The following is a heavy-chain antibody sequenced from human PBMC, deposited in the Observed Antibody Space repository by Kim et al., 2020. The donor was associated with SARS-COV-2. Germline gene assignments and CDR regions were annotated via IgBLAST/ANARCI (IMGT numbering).Heavy chain of an antibody. J-gene: IGHJ4*02. CDR1: GGTFSSYA. V-gene: IGHV1-69*13. CDR3: ARGGWPADEEVGHYFDY. D-gene: IGHD6-19*01. CDR2: IIPIFGTA. Sequence: SVKVSCKASGGTFSSYAISWVRQAPGQGLEWMGGIIPIFGTANYAQKFQGRVTITADESTSTAYMELSSLRSEDTAVYYCARGGWPADEEVGHYFDYWGQGTLVTVSS.